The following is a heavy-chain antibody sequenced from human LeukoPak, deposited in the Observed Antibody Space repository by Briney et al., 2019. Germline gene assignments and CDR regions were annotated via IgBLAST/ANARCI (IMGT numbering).Heavy chain of an antibody. D-gene: IGHD1-7*01. CDR2: IYTSGST. J-gene: IGHJ3*02. CDR1: GGSISSGSYY. CDR3: ARERKRGNYFRHAFDI. Sequence: PSETLSLICTVSGGSISSGSYYWSWIRQPAGKGLEWIGRIYTSGSTNYNPSLKSRVTISVDTSKNQFSLKLSSVTAAATAVYYCARERKRGNYFRHAFDIWGQGTMVTVSS. V-gene: IGHV4-61*02.